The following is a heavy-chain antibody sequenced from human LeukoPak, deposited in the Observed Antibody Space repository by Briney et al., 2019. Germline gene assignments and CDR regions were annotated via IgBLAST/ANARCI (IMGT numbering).Heavy chain of an antibody. V-gene: IGHV3-48*01. CDR3: ARGSTYYDSSGQVPFDY. D-gene: IGHD3-22*01. J-gene: IGHJ4*02. CDR2: ISGSSSTI. CDR1: GFTFSSYS. Sequence: GGSLRLSCAASGFTFSSYSMNWVRQAPGKGLEWGSYISGSSSTIYYADSVKGRFTISKDNGKNTLYLQMNSLRAEDTAVYYCARGSTYYDSSGQVPFDYWGQGTLVTVSS.